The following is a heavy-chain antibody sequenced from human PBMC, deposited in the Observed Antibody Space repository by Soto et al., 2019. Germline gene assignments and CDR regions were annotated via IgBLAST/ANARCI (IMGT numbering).Heavy chain of an antibody. CDR2: TYYRSKWYN. CDR1: GDSVSSNSAA. D-gene: IGHD3-3*01. J-gene: IGHJ6*02. CDR3: ARDKFYDFWSGYSSDYYYYGMDV. V-gene: IGHV6-1*01. Sequence: PSQTLSLTCAISGDSVSSNSAAWNWIRQSPSRGLEWLGRTYYRSKWYNDYAVSVKSRITINPDTSKNQFSQQLNSVTPEDTAVYYCARDKFYDFWSGYSSDYYYYGMDVWGQGTTVTVSS.